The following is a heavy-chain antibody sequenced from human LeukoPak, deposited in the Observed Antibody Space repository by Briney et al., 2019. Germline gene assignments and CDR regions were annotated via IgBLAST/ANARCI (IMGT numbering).Heavy chain of an antibody. Sequence: ASVKVSCKASGYTFTSYGISWVRQAPGQGLEWMGWISAYNGNTNYAQKLQGRVTMTTDTSTSTAYMELRSLRSDDTAVYYCARGFDRGWDFWSGYYTDYWGQGTLVTVSS. CDR1: GYTFTSYG. J-gene: IGHJ4*02. CDR2: ISAYNGNT. V-gene: IGHV1-18*01. D-gene: IGHD3-3*01. CDR3: ARGFDRGWDFWSGYYTDY.